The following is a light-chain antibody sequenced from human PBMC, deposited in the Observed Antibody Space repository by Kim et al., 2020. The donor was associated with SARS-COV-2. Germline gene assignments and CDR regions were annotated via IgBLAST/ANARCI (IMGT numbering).Light chain of an antibody. CDR1: QSVSSN. V-gene: IGKV3-15*01. Sequence: EIVMTQSPATLSVSPGERATLSCRASQSVSSNLAWYQQKPGQAPRLLIYGASTRATGIPARFSGSGSGTEFTLTISSLQSEDFAVYYCQQYNNWPPRTTFGGGTKLGI. J-gene: IGKJ4*01. CDR2: GAS. CDR3: QQYNNWPPRTT.